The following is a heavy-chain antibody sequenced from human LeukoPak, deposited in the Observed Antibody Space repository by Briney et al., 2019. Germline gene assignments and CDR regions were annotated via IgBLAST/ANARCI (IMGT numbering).Heavy chain of an antibody. CDR3: AREHVDILTGYYSGYFDY. CDR1: GGSISSGGYY. CDR2: MYYSGST. D-gene: IGHD3-9*01. Sequence: SETLSLTCTVSGGSISSGGYYWSWIRQHPGTGLEWIGYMYYSGSTYYNPSLASRVTISVDTSKNQFSLKLSSVTAAGTAVYYCAREHVDILTGYYSGYFDYWGQGTLVTVSS. J-gene: IGHJ4*02. V-gene: IGHV4-31*03.